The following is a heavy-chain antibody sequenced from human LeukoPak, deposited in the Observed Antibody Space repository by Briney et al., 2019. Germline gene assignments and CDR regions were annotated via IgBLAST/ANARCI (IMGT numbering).Heavy chain of an antibody. J-gene: IGHJ4*02. CDR1: GFTFSSHS. CDR3: ARGATYIAAHRTLRGVVFDY. Sequence: GGSLRLSCAASGFTFSSHSMNWVRQAPGKGLEWVSSISSSSSYIYYADSVKGRFTISRHNAKNSLYLQMNSLRAEDTAVYYCARGATYIAAHRTLRGVVFDYWGQGTLVTVSS. D-gene: IGHD6-6*01. CDR2: ISSSSSYI. V-gene: IGHV3-21*01.